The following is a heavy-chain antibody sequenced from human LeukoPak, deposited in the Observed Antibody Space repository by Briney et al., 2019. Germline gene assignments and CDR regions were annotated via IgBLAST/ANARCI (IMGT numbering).Heavy chain of an antibody. V-gene: IGHV4-34*01. CDR2: INHSGST. J-gene: IGHJ4*02. CDR3: ARYAHTVRGVPLRSFDY. D-gene: IGHD3-10*01. CDR1: GFTFSNAW. Sequence: PGGSLRLSCAASGFTFSNAWMSWVRQAPGKGLEWIGEINHSGSTNYNPSLKSRVTISVDTSKNQFSLKLSSVTAADTAVYYCARYAHTVRGVPLRSFDYWGQGTLVTVSS.